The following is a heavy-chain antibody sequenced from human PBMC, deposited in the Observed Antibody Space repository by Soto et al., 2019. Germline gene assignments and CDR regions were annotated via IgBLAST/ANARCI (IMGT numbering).Heavy chain of an antibody. Sequence: QLQLQESGPGLVKPSETRSLTCTISGGSFSSYSWSWIRQPPGKGLEWIGYISYSGSANYNPSLMSRGTMSVDTSKNQFSLRLSSVTAADTAVYFCARERPEKYYDSWGRGILVTVSS. CDR2: ISYSGSA. CDR3: ARERPEKYYDS. D-gene: IGHD6-6*01. J-gene: IGHJ4*02. V-gene: IGHV4-59*01. CDR1: GGSFSSYS.